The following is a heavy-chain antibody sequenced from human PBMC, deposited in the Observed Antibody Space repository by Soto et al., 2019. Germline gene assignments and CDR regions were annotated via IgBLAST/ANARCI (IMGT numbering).Heavy chain of an antibody. J-gene: IGHJ4*02. CDR1: GFTFSNAW. CDR2: IKSKTDGGTT. V-gene: IGHV3-15*07. CDR3: TTDATAMNRGILDY. Sequence: GGSLRLSCAASGFTFSNAWMNWVRQAPGKGLEWVGRIKSKTDGGTTDYAAPVKGRFTISRDDSKNTLYLQMNSLKTEDTAVYYCTTDATAMNRGILDYWGQGTLVTVSS. D-gene: IGHD5-18*01.